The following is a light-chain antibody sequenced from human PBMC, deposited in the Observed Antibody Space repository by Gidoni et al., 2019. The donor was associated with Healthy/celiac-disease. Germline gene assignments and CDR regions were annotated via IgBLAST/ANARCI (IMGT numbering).Light chain of an antibody. Sequence: DIKVTPSPSSLSASVGDRVTINCRASQSISSYLNWYQQKPWKATKLLIYAASSLQSGVPSRFSGSGSGTDFTLTISSLQPEDFATYYCQQSYSTPQTFGQGTKVEIK. CDR1: QSISSY. V-gene: IGKV1-39*01. J-gene: IGKJ1*01. CDR3: QQSYSTPQT. CDR2: AAS.